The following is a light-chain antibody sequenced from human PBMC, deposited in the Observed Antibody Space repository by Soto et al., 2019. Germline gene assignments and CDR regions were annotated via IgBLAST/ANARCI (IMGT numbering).Light chain of an antibody. V-gene: IGLV7-43*01. CDR2: STK. CDR3: LLYYGGQLGV. Sequence: QAVVTQEPSLTVSTGGTVTLTCATSTGAVTSGYYPNWFQQKPGQAPRALIYSTKNKYSWTPARFSGSLLGGKAALTLSGVQPEDEADYYCLLYYGGQLGVFGGGTKLTVL. J-gene: IGLJ2*01. CDR1: TGAVTSGYY.